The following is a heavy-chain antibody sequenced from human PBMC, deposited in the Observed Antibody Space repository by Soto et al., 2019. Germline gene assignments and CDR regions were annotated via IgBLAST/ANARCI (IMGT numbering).Heavy chain of an antibody. CDR3: AKVRYSSPMGYYYGMDV. CDR1: RVAFSKFI. D-gene: IGHD6-19*01. J-gene: IGHJ6*02. CDR2: IIPIFGTA. V-gene: IGHV1-69*01. Sequence: QAQLEQSGGEVKKPGSSVKVSCKASRVAFSKFIVTWVRQAPGLGLEWVGGIIPIFGTANYAQKFQGRATITADEYTSTSYIEVNNLRSEDTAVYYCAKVRYSSPMGYYYGMDVWGQGTTVTVSS.